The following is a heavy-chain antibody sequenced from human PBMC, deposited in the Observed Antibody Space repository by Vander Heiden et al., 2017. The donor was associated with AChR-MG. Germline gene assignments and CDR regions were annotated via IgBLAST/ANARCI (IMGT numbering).Heavy chain of an antibody. CDR2: IWYDGSNK. J-gene: IGHJ6*02. Sequence: QVQLVESGGGVVQPGRSLRPSCAASGFPFSDYGMHWVRQAPGKGLEWVAVIWYDGSNKYYADSVKGRFTISRDNSKNTLYLQMNSLRAEDTAVYYCARVGSSTRLRFYYYGMDVWGQGTTVTVSS. V-gene: IGHV3-33*01. CDR1: GFPFSDYG. D-gene: IGHD6-6*01. CDR3: ARVGSSTRLRFYYYGMDV.